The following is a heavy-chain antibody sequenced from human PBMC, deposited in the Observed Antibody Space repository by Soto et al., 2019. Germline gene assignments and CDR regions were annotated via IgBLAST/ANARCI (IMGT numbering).Heavy chain of an antibody. CDR2: ISSSGSTI. CDR1: GFTFSSYE. V-gene: IGHV3-48*03. Sequence: PGGSLRLSCAASGFTFSSYEMNWVRQAPGKGLEWVSYISSSGSTIYYADSVKGRFTISRDNAKNSLYLQMNSLRAEDTAVYYCASSKLLSSYGYPAYWGQGTLVTVSS. CDR3: ASSKLLSSYGYPAY. D-gene: IGHD5-18*01. J-gene: IGHJ4*02.